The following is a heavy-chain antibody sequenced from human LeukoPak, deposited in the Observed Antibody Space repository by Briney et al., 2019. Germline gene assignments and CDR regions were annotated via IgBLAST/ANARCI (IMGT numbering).Heavy chain of an antibody. V-gene: IGHV3-13*01. D-gene: IGHD6-19*01. Sequence: GGSLRLSCAASGFTFSSYDMHWVRQATGKGLEWASAIGTAGDTYYPGSVKGRFTIPRENAKNSLYLQMNSLRAEDTAVYYCARDPGYSSGWYDYWGQGTLVTVSS. J-gene: IGHJ4*02. CDR3: ARDPGYSSGWYDY. CDR2: IGTAGDT. CDR1: GFTFSSYD.